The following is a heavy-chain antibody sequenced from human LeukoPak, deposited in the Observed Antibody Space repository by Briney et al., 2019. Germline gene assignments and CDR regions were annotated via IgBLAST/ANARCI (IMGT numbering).Heavy chain of an antibody. Sequence: GGSLRLSCAASGFTFSSYRMNWVRQAPGRGLEWVSSISSSSSYIYYADSVKGRFTISRDNAKNSLYLQMNSLRAEDTAVYYCARDGWYGGNFDYWGQGTLVTVSS. V-gene: IGHV3-21*01. D-gene: IGHD2-15*01. CDR3: ARDGWYGGNFDY. J-gene: IGHJ4*02. CDR2: ISSSSSYI. CDR1: GFTFSSYR.